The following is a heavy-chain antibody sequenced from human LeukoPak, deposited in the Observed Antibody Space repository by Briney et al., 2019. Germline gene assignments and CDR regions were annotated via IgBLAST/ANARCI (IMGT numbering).Heavy chain of an antibody. CDR1: GFTFSNAW. CDR2: IKSKTDGGTT. CDR3: TTDIYGDYGLDWFDP. V-gene: IGHV3-15*01. Sequence: PGGNLRLYCAASGFTFSNAWMSWVRQAPGQGREWVGSIKSKTDGGTTDYAAPVKGRFTISRDDSKNTLYLQMNSLKTEDTAVYYCTTDIYGDYGLDWFDPWGQGTLVTVSS. D-gene: IGHD4-17*01. J-gene: IGHJ5*02.